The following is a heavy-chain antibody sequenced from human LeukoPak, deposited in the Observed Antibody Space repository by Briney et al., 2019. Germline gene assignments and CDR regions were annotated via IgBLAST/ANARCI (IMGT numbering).Heavy chain of an antibody. V-gene: IGHV4-39*07. J-gene: IGHJ4*02. D-gene: IGHD4-17*01. CDR1: GGSISSSSYY. Sequence: PSETLSLTCTVSGGSISSSSYYWGWIRQPPGKGLEWIGSIYYSGSTYYNPSLKSRVTISVDTSKNQFSLKLSSVTAADTAVYYCARGRTTEGYWGQGTLVTVSS. CDR3: ARGRTTEGY. CDR2: IYYSGST.